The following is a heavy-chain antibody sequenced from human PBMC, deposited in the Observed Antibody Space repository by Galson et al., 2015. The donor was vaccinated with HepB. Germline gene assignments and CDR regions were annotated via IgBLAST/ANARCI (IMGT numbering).Heavy chain of an antibody. CDR3: ARVRGGYDRAFDI. Sequence: ETLSLTCTVSGGSISNYYWSWIRQPPGKGLEWIGYIYYSGSTNYNPSLKSRVTISVDTSKNQFSLKLSSVTAADTAVYYCARVRGGYDRAFDIWGQGTMVTVSS. V-gene: IGHV4-59*01. CDR2: IYYSGST. D-gene: IGHD5-12*01. CDR1: GGSISNYY. J-gene: IGHJ3*02.